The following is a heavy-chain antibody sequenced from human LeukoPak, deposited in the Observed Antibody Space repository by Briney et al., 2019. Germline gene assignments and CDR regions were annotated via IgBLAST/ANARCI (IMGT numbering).Heavy chain of an antibody. J-gene: IGHJ4*02. CDR1: GFTFSSYA. Sequence: GGSLRPSCAASGFTFSSYAMHWVRQAPGKGLEWVAVISYDGSNKYYADSVKGRFTISRDNSKNTLYLQMNSLRAEDTAVYYCARDSWSDFWSGYYADYWGQGTLVTVSS. CDR2: ISYDGSNK. CDR3: ARDSWSDFWSGYYADY. V-gene: IGHV3-30-3*01. D-gene: IGHD3-3*01.